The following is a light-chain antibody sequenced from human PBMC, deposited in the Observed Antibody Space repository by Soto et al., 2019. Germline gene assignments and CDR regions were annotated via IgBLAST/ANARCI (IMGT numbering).Light chain of an antibody. CDR3: QSYDSSLSGVV. J-gene: IGLJ2*01. Sequence: QSVLTQPPSVSGAPGQRVTISCTGSSSNIGAGYDVNWYQQLPGTAPKLLIYGNNNRPSGVPDRFPGSKSGTSASLAITGLQAEDEADYYCQSYDSSLSGVVFGGGTKLTVL. V-gene: IGLV1-40*01. CDR2: GNN. CDR1: SSNIGAGYD.